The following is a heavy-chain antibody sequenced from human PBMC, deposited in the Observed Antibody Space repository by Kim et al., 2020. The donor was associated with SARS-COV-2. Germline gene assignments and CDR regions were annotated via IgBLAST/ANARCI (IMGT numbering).Heavy chain of an antibody. CDR3: ARDQWVEQWLLHFDY. Sequence: DSVKGRFTISRDNSKNTLYLQMNSLRAEDTAVYYCARDQWVEQWLLHFDYWGQGTLVTVSS. V-gene: IGHV3-30*07. J-gene: IGHJ4*02. D-gene: IGHD6-19*01.